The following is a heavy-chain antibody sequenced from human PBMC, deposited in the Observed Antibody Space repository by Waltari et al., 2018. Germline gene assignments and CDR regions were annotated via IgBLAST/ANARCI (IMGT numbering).Heavy chain of an antibody. J-gene: IGHJ4*02. CDR1: GDFIERGSYY. CDR2: IYASGST. Sequence: QVQLQESGPGLVKPSQTLSLTCNVSGDFIERGSYYGSGVRQPAGRGLEWIGRIYASGSTNYNPTLKSRVTLSVYASKNQVSLRLTAVTAADSAVYFCARTLEKTYGGWYFDSWGQGTRVTVSS. V-gene: IGHV4-61*02. CDR3: ARTLEKTYGGWYFDS. D-gene: IGHD3-10*01.